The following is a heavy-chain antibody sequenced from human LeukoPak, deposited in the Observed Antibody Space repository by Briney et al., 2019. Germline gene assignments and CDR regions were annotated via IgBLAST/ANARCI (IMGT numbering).Heavy chain of an antibody. D-gene: IGHD6-19*01. V-gene: IGHV3-53*01. CDR1: GFILSSNY. CDR2: IYSDGSI. J-gene: IGHJ1*01. Sequence: PGGSLRLSCAASGFILSSNYMSWVRQAPGKGLGWVSVIYSDGSIGYADSVKGRFTISRDNSKNTLYLQMNSLRAEDTAVYYCARGGATGWHHQHWGQGTLVTVSS. CDR3: ARGGATGWHHQH.